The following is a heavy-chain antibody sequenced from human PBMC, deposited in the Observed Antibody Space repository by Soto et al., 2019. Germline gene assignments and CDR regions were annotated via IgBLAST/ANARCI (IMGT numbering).Heavy chain of an antibody. CDR3: ARVPGVFTRNCYYHDLMYV. V-gene: IGHV4-59*01. J-gene: IGHJ6*03. D-gene: IGHD3-10*01. CDR1: GGSISSYY. Sequence: SETLSLTCTVSGGSISSYYWSWIRQPPGKGLEWIGYIYYSGSTNYNPSLKSRVTISVDTSKNQFSLKLSSVTAADTAVYYCARVPGVFTRNCYYHDLMYVRAKGTSVPGSS. CDR2: IYYSGST.